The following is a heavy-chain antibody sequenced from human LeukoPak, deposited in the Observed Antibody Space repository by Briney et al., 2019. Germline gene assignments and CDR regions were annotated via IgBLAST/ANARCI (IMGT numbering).Heavy chain of an antibody. CDR1: GFTVSSNY. CDR3: AKGIRVEDAFDI. J-gene: IGHJ3*02. CDR2: IYSGDST. Sequence: GGSLRLSCAASGFTVSSNYMSWVRQAPGRGLEWVSVIYSGDSTYYADSVKGRFTISRDNSKNTLYLQMNSLRAEDTAVYYCAKGIRVEDAFDIWGQGTMVTVSS. V-gene: IGHV3-66*01.